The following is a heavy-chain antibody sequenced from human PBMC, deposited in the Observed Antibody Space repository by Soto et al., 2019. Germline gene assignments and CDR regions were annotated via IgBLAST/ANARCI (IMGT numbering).Heavy chain of an antibody. CDR1: GYTFTNYV. CDR2: ISPFNGHT. D-gene: IGHD1-26*01. V-gene: IGHV1-18*01. J-gene: IGHJ4*02. Sequence: HVQLVQSGGEVKKPGASVKVSCKPSGYTFTNYVISWVRLAPGQGLEYMGWISPFNGHTKYAQKFQGRVTLTTETSTSTAYMELRSLINDDTAVYYCARDAGSESYLAYWGQGTLVSVSS. CDR3: ARDAGSESYLAY.